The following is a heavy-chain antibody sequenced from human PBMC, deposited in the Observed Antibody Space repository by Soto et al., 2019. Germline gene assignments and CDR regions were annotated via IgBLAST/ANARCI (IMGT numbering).Heavy chain of an antibody. D-gene: IGHD6-13*01. Sequence: GGSLRLSCAAAGFTFSSYAMNWVRQAPGKGLEWVSAISGSAISTYYADSVKGRFTISRDNSKNTLYLQMNSLRAEDTAVYYCAKGHGVAAAGTFDPWGQGTLVTVSS. CDR3: AKGHGVAAAGTFDP. V-gene: IGHV3-23*01. CDR1: GFTFSSYA. J-gene: IGHJ5*02. CDR2: ISGSAIST.